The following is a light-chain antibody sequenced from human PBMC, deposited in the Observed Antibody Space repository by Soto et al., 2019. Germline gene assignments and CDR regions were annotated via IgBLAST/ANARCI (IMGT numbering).Light chain of an antibody. CDR3: QQHTTWPT. V-gene: IGKV3-15*01. J-gene: IGKJ2*01. CDR2: AAS. CDR1: QSVGGN. Sequence: VMTQSPATLSVSPGERATLSCRASQSVGGNLVWYQQRPAQPPSLVIYAASTRATGVPARFSGSGSGTEFTLTISSLQYEDFAVYYCQQHTTWPTFGQGTKLEIK.